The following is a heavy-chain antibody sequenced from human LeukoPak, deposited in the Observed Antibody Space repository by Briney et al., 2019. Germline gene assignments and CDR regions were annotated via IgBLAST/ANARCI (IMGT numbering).Heavy chain of an antibody. CDR3: ARSEHLSWVVAPDLDY. CDR1: GGTFSNYA. CDR2: IIPIFGTA. Sequence: SVKVSCKASGGTFSNYAISGVRQAPGQGLEWMRGIIPIFGTANYAQKFQGRVTIIADNSTSTAYMELSSLRSEDTAVYYCARSEHLSWVVAPDLDYWGQGTLVTVSS. J-gene: IGHJ4*02. D-gene: IGHD2-15*01. V-gene: IGHV1-69*06.